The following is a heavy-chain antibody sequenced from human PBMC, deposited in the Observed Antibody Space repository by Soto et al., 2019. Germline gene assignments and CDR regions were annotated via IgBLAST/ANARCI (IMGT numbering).Heavy chain of an antibody. D-gene: IGHD6-19*01. CDR2: ISWDGGST. J-gene: IGHJ6*02. CDR3: AKDIKYSSGWYDYYYGMDV. V-gene: IGHV3-43*01. Sequence: GGSLRLSCAASGFTFDDYTMHWVRQAPGKGLEWVSLISWDGGSTYYADSVKGRFTISRDNSKNSLYLQMNSLRTEDTALYYCAKDIKYSSGWYDYYYGMDVWGQGTTVTVSS. CDR1: GFTFDDYT.